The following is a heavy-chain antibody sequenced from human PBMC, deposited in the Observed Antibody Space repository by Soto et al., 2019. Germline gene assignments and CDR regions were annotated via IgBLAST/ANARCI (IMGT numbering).Heavy chain of an antibody. CDR3: ASVCFFAYSSGWYHFDY. V-gene: IGHV1-18*01. D-gene: IGHD6-19*01. J-gene: IGHJ4*02. Sequence: ASVKVSCKASGYTFTSYGISWVRQAPGQGLEWMGWISAYNGNTNYAQKLQGRVTMTTDTSTSTAYMELRSLRSDDTAVYYCASVCFFAYSSGWYHFDYWGQGTLVTGSA. CDR2: ISAYNGNT. CDR1: GYTFTSYG.